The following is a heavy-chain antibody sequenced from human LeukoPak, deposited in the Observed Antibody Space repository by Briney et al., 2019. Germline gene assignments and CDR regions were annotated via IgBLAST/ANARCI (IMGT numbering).Heavy chain of an antibody. J-gene: IGHJ4*02. D-gene: IGHD3-22*01. V-gene: IGHV3-23*01. CDR1: GFTFSSYA. CDR2: ISGSGSST. CDR3: AKGGRHLTMIVVVRYFDY. Sequence: PGGSLRLSCAASGFTFSSYAMSWVRQAPGKGLEWVSAISGSGSSTYYADSVKGRFTISRDNSKNTLYLQMNSLRAEDTAVYYCAKGGRHLTMIVVVRYFDYWGQGTLVTVSS.